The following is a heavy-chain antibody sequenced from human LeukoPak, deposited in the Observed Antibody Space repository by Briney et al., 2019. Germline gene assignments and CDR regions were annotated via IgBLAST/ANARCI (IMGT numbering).Heavy chain of an antibody. D-gene: IGHD3-16*02. J-gene: IGHJ4*02. V-gene: IGHV3-21*01. CDR3: ARGMITFGGVIAQIDY. CDR2: ISSSSSYI. Sequence: GGSLRLSCAASGFTFSIYSMNWVRQAPGKGLEWVSSISSSSSYIYYADSVKGRFTISRDNAKNSLYLQMNSLRAEDTAVYYCARGMITFGGVIAQIDYWGQGTLVTVSS. CDR1: GFTFSIYS.